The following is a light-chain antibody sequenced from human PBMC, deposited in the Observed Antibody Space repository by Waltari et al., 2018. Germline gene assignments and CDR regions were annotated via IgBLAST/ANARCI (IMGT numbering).Light chain of an antibody. Sequence: QSALTHPASVSGYLGHSITISCTGTSSEVGGYNYVSWLQQYPCKAPKFLIYDVTKRASGVSIRFSGSKSGNTASLTISVLQAEDEADYYCCSYAGSSILIFGGGTKVTVL. J-gene: IGLJ2*01. CDR2: DVT. CDR3: CSYAGSSILI. V-gene: IGLV2-23*02. CDR1: SSEVGGYNY.